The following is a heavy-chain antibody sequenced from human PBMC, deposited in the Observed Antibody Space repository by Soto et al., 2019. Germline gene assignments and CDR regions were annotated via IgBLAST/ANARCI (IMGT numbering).Heavy chain of an antibody. CDR1: GGSVNSDSYY. CDR2: LYYTGST. D-gene: IGHD6-6*01. V-gene: IGHV4-61*01. J-gene: IGHJ4*02. Sequence: SETLSLTCTVSGGSVNSDSYYWSWIRQPPGRGLEWLGYLYYTGSTNSNPSLKIRVSISVDTSRNQFSLKLSSVTAADTAVYYCAREFSNSPEAFDSWGQGSLVTVSS. CDR3: AREFSNSPEAFDS.